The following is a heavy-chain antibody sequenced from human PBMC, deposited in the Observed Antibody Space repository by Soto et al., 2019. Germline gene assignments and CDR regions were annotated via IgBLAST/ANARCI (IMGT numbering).Heavy chain of an antibody. CDR1: GGSISSGGSS. V-gene: IGHV4-30-2*01. Sequence: SETLSFTCAVSGGSISSGGSSWSWIRQPPGKGLEWIGYIYHSGSTYYNPSLKSRVTISVDRSKNQFSLKLSSVTAADTAVYYCARAGDSSGPVALGYWGQGTLVTVSS. D-gene: IGHD6-19*01. CDR3: ARAGDSSGPVALGY. J-gene: IGHJ4*02. CDR2: IYHSGST.